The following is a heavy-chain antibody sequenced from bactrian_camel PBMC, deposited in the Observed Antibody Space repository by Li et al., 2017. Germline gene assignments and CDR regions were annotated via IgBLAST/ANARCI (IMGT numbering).Heavy chain of an antibody. CDR2: IDTDDST. Sequence: HVQLVESGGGSVQAGGSLRLSCSASDPGHPYSTYCLGWFRQAPGKEREGVATIDTDDSTNYAESVKGRFTISQDDAKNTLYLQMNSLEPEDTATYYCAAFPPPSIATMYRRCADFGYWGQGTQVTVS. V-gene: IGHV3S55*01. CDR3: AAFPPPSIATMYRRCADFGY. D-gene: IGHD4*01. CDR1: DPGHPYSTYC. J-gene: IGHJ6*01.